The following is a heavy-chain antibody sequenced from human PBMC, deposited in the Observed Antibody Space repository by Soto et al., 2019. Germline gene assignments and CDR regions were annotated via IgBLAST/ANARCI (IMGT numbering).Heavy chain of an antibody. D-gene: IGHD2-15*01. Sequence: SETLSLTCTVSGGSISSYYWSWIRQPPGKGLEWIGYIYYSGSTNYNPSLKSRVTISVDTSKNQFSLKLSSVTAADTAVYYCARAGEYCSGGGCYLPLDYWGQGTLVTVSS. CDR3: ARAGEYCSGGGCYLPLDY. V-gene: IGHV4-59*01. CDR1: GGSISSYY. CDR2: IYYSGST. J-gene: IGHJ4*02.